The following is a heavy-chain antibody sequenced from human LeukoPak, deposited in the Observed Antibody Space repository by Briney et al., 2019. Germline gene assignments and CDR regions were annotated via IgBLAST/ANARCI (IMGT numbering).Heavy chain of an antibody. CDR1: GGSISSYY. V-gene: IGHV4-4*07. CDR3: AGENLRDGNRRFFDY. J-gene: IGHJ4*02. D-gene: IGHD5-24*01. CDR2: IYTSGST. Sequence: SETLSLTCTVSGGSISSYYWSWIRQPAGKGLEWIGRIYTSGSTNYNPSLKSRVTMSVDTSKNQFSLNLSSVTAADTAVYYCAGENLRDGNRRFFDYWGQGTLVTVSS.